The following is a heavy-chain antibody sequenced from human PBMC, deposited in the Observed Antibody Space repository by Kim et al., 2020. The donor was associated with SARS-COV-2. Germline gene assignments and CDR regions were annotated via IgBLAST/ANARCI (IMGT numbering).Heavy chain of an antibody. CDR3: ARDMVATFPYYYGMDV. CDR2: IYYSGST. D-gene: IGHD5-12*01. V-gene: IGHV4-39*07. CDR1: GGSISSSSYY. Sequence: SETLSLTCTVSGGSISSSSYYWGWIRQPPGKGLEWIGSIYYSGSTYYNPSLKSRVTISVDTSKNQFSLKLSSVTAADTAVYYCARDMVATFPYYYGMDV. J-gene: IGHJ6*01.